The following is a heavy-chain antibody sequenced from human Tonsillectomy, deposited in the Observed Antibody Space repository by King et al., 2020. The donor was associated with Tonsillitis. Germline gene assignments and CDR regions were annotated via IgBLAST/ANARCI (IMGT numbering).Heavy chain of an antibody. CDR1: GFTFSDYY. Sequence: VQLVESGGGLVKPGGSLRLSCAASGFTFSDYYMSWIRQAPGKGLELISYISSSGTTIYYADSVRGRFTISRDNAKNSFYLQMNSLRAEDTAVYYCARDLVVVISASHAFDIWGQGTMVTVSS. V-gene: IGHV3-11*01. J-gene: IGHJ3*02. D-gene: IGHD3-22*01. CDR2: ISSSGTTI. CDR3: ARDLVVVISASHAFDI.